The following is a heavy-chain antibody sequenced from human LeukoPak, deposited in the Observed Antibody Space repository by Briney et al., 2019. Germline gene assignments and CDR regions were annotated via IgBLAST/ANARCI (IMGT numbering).Heavy chain of an antibody. V-gene: IGHV3-9*01. CDR1: GFTFDDYA. Sequence: PGGSLRLSCAASGFTFDDYAMHWVRHAPGKGLEWVSGISWNSGNIGYADSVKGRFTISRDNAKNSLYLQMNSLRAEDTALYYCAKLGTVKFFDYWGQGTLVTVSS. CDR3: AKLGTVKFFDY. D-gene: IGHD4-17*01. J-gene: IGHJ4*02. CDR2: ISWNSGNI.